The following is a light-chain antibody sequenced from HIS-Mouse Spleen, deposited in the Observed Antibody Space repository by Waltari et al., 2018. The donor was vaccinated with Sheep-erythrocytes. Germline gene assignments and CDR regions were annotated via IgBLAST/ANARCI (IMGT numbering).Light chain of an antibody. CDR1: SSNIGAGYD. J-gene: IGLJ1*01. CDR2: GNR. CDR3: QSYDSSLSGHYV. Sequence: QSVLTQPPSVSGAPGQRVTISCTGSSSNIGAGYDVHWYQQLPGTAPKLLIYGNRKRPSRVPDRFSGSKSGTSASLAITGLQAEDEADYYCQSYDSSLSGHYVFGTGTKVTVL. V-gene: IGLV1-40*01.